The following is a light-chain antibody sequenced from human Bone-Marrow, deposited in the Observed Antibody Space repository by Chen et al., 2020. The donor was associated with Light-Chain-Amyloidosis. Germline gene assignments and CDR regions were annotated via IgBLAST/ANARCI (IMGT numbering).Light chain of an antibody. J-gene: IGLJ2*01. CDR2: RDT. V-gene: IGLV3-25*03. Sequence: SYELTQPPSVSVSPGQTARITCSGDDLPTKYAYWYQQKPGQAPVLVIHRDTERPSGVSERFSVSSSGTTATLTIRGVQAEDEADYHCQSADSSGTYGVIFGGGTKLTVL. CDR3: QSADSSGTYGVI. CDR1: DLPTKY.